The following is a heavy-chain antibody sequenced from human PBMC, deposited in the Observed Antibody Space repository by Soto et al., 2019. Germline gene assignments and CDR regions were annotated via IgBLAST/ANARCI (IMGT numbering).Heavy chain of an antibody. CDR1: GGSISSGGYY. D-gene: IGHD6-13*01. CDR3: ARDDTPGYSSSWYPHYYYGMDV. CDR2: IYYSGST. V-gene: IGHV4-31*02. Sequence: SSETLSLTCTVSGGSISSGGYYWSWIRQHPGKGLEWIGYIYYSGSTYYNPSLKSRVTISVDTSKNQFSLKLSPVTAADTAVYYCARDDTPGYSSSWYPHYYYGMDVWGQGTTVTVSS. J-gene: IGHJ6*02.